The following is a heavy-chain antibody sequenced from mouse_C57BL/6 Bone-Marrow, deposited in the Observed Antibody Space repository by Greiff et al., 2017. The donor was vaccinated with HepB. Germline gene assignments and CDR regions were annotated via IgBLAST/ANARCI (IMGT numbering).Heavy chain of an antibody. CDR2: IYPRSGNT. CDR1: GYTFTSYG. D-gene: IGHD1-1*01. CDR3: SRNDYYGSNYWYFDV. V-gene: IGHV1-81*01. J-gene: IGHJ1*03. Sequence: QVQLQQSGAELARPGASVKLSCKASGYTFTSYGISWVKQRTGQGLEWIGEIYPRSGNTYYNEKFKGKATLTADKSSSHAYMELRSLTSEDSAVYFCSRNDYYGSNYWYFDVWGTGTTVTVSS.